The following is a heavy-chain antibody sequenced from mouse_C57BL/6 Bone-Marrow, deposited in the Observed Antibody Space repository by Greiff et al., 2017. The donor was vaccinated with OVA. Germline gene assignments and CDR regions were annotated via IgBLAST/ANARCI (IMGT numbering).Heavy chain of an antibody. CDR3: ARGAYYSNYLFYAMDY. V-gene: IGHV5-16*01. J-gene: IGHJ4*01. CDR1: GFTFSDYY. D-gene: IGHD2-5*01. CDR2: INYDGSST. Sequence: EVHLVESEGGLVQPGSSMKLSCTASGFTFSDYYMAWVRQVPEKGLEWVANINYDGSSTYYLDSLKSRFIISRDNAKNILYLQMSSLKSEDTATYYCARGAYYSNYLFYAMDYWGQGTSVTVSS.